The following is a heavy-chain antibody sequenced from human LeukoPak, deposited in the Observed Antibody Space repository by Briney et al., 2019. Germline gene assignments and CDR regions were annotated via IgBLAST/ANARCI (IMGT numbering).Heavy chain of an antibody. V-gene: IGHV5-51*01. J-gene: IGHJ3*02. CDR1: GYSFTSYW. D-gene: IGHD3-22*01. Sequence: GESLKISCKGSGYSFTSYWIGGVRQMPGKGLKWRGIIYPGDSDTRYSPSFQGQVTISADKSISTAYLQWSSLKASDTAMYYCARTPYYYDSSGHDAFDIWGQGTMVTVSS. CDR3: ARTPYYYDSSGHDAFDI. CDR2: IYPGDSDT.